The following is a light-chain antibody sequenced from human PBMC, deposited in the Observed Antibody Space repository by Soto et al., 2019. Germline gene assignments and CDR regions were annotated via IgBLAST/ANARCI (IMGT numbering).Light chain of an antibody. V-gene: IGKV3-20*01. Sequence: EIVLTQSPGTLSFSPGERATLSCRASQSVSSTSLAWYQQKPGQAPRLLIYGASSRATGIPDRFSGSGSGTDFTLTISRLEPEDFAVYYCQHFDTSPPWPFGQGTKVEFK. J-gene: IGKJ1*01. CDR2: GAS. CDR3: QHFDTSPPWP. CDR1: QSVSSTS.